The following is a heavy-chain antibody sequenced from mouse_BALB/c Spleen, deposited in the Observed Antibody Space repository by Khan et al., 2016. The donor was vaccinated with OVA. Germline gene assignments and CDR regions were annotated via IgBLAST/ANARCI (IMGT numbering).Heavy chain of an antibody. CDR2: IWAGGST. CDR1: GFSFTSYG. V-gene: IGHV2-9*02. CDR3: ARLEDI. J-gene: IGHJ2*01. D-gene: IGHD1-3*01. Sequence: VELQESGPGLVAPSQSLSITCTVSGFSFTSYGVHWVRQPPGKGLEWLGVIWAGGSTTYNSALMSSLSISKDNSKSQAFLKMNSLQTGNTAMYYCARLEDIWGQGTTLTVSS.